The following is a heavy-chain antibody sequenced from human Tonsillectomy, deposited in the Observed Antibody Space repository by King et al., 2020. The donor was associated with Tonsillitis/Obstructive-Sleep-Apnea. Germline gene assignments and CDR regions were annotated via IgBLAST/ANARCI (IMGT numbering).Heavy chain of an antibody. CDR3: AGNTEDNNYSSYMDV. D-gene: IGHD5-24*01. CDR1: GGSISSRIYY. Sequence: QVQLQESGPGLVKPSETLSLTCTVSGGSISSRIYYWGWIRQPPGKGLEWIGSVYYNGDTYYNPSLESRVAISVDTSRNQFSLKLSSVTAADTAVYYCAGNTEDNNYSSYMDVWGKGTMVTVSS. V-gene: IGHV4-39*01. CDR2: VYYNGDT. J-gene: IGHJ6*03.